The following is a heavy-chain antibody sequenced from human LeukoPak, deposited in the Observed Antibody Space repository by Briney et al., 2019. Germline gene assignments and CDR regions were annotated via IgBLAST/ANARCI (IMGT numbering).Heavy chain of an antibody. J-gene: IGHJ3*02. CDR1: GFTFSSYA. D-gene: IGHD3-9*01. Sequence: PGGSLRLSCAASGFTFSSYAMHWVRQAPGKGLEWAAVISYDGSNKYYADSVKGRFTISRDNSKNTLYLQMNSLRAEDTAVYYCARSYDILTGSADAFDIWGQGTMVTVSS. V-gene: IGHV3-30*04. CDR3: ARSYDILTGSADAFDI. CDR2: ISYDGSNK.